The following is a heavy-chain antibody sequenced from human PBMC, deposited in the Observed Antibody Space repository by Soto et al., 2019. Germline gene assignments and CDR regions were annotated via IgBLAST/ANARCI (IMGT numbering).Heavy chain of an antibody. CDR2: IFSNDEK. CDR3: ARTPSRIAAAPLDYYYYGMDV. CDR1: GFSLSNARMG. V-gene: IGHV2-26*01. D-gene: IGHD6-13*01. Sequence: SCPTLVNPTETLTLTCTVSGFSLSNARMGVSWIRQPPGKALEWLAHIFSNDEKSYSTSLKSRLTISKDTSKSQVVLTMTNMDPVDTATYYCARTPSRIAAAPLDYYYYGMDVWGQGTTVTVSS. J-gene: IGHJ6*02.